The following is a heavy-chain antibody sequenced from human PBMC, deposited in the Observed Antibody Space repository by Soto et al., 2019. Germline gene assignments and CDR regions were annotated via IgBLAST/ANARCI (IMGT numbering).Heavy chain of an antibody. CDR2: INAGNGNT. J-gene: IGHJ4*02. D-gene: IGHD1-20*01. Sequence: QVQLVQSGAEVKKPGASVKVSCKASGYTFTSYAMHWVRQAPGQRLEWMGWINAGNGNTKYSQKFQGRVTITRDTSASTAYMELSSLRSEDTAVYYCAREVLRRYNWKTGIGYWGQGTLVTVSS. CDR1: GYTFTSYA. V-gene: IGHV1-3*01. CDR3: AREVLRRYNWKTGIGY.